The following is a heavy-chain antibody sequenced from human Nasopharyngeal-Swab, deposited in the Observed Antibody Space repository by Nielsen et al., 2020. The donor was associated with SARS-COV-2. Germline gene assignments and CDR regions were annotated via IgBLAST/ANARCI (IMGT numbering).Heavy chain of an antibody. J-gene: IGHJ6*02. V-gene: IGHV6-1*01. CDR3: ARDGIAAAGYYYYYYGMDV. Sequence: WIRQSPSRGLEWLGRTYYRSKWYNDYAVSVKSRITINPDTSKNQFSLQLNSVTPEDTAVYYCARDGIAAAGYYYYYYGMDVWGQGTTVTSP. CDR2: TYYRSKWYN. D-gene: IGHD6-13*01.